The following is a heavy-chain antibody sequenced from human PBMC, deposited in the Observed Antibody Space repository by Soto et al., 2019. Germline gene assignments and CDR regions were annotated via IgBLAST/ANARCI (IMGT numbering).Heavy chain of an antibody. CDR1: GFPFTNYW. CDR2: VDNAGTSA. Sequence: EVQLVESGGGLVQPGGSLRFSCAASGFPFTNYWMHWVRQGPGKGLEWVARVDNAGTSATYADSVKGRYNIYRDNAKNTLYLQMNRLKAEDTAVYYCVSNTPHNRFDPWGQGTLVTVSS. J-gene: IGHJ5*02. V-gene: IGHV3-74*01. CDR3: VSNTPHNRFDP.